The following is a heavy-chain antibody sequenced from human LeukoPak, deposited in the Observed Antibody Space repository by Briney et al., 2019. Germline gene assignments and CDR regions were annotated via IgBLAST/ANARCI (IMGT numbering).Heavy chain of an antibody. D-gene: IGHD2-15*01. J-gene: IGHJ4*02. V-gene: IGHV3-33*01. CDR1: GFTFSRYG. CDR2: IWYGGSNK. Sequence: PGRSLTLFCAASGFTFSRYGTHWARQSPGKALEWGRDIWYGGSNKYYADSVKRRFTISRDNSKNTLYLQMNSLRAEDTAVYYCARDGLGYCSGGSCYSSYYFDYWGQGTLVTVSS. CDR3: ARDGLGYCSGGSCYSSYYFDY.